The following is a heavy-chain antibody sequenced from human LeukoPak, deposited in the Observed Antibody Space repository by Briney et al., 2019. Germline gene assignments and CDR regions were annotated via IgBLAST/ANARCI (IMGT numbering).Heavy chain of an antibody. V-gene: IGHV3-30-3*01. J-gene: IGHJ3*02. CDR3: ARKYYYDEGAAFDI. Sequence: GGSLRLSCAASGFTFSSYAMHWVRQAPGKGLEWVAVISYDGSNKYYADSVKGRFTISRDNSKNTLYLQMNSLRAEDTAVYYCARKYYYDEGAAFDIWGQGTMVTVSS. CDR1: GFTFSSYA. D-gene: IGHD3-22*01. CDR2: ISYDGSNK.